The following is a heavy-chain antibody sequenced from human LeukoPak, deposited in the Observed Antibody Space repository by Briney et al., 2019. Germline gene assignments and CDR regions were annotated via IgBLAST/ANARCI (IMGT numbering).Heavy chain of an antibody. CDR1: GGSIRSSSYY. J-gene: IGHJ4*02. D-gene: IGHD6-19*01. CDR2: IYYSGST. Sequence: PSETLSLTCTVSGGSIRSSSYYWGWIRQPPGKGLEWIGSIYYSGSTYYNASLKSRGTISVDTSKNQFSLRVRSVTAADTAVYYCPRHSSGWHETGPYYFDYWGQGTLVTVS. V-gene: IGHV4-39*01. CDR3: PRHSSGWHETGPYYFDY.